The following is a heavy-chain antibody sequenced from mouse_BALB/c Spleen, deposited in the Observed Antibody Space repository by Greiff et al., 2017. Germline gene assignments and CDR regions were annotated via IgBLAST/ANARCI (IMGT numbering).Heavy chain of an antibody. CDR1: GYSITSDYA. CDR2: ISYSGST. CDR3: ARDYGYYAMDY. V-gene: IGHV3-2*02. D-gene: IGHD1-1*01. Sequence: EVQLQQSGPGLVKPSQSLSLTCTVTGYSITSDYAWNWIRQFPGNKLEWMGYISYSGSTSYNPSLKSRISITRDTSKNQFFLQLNSVTTEDTATYYCARDYGYYAMDYWGQGTSVTVSS. J-gene: IGHJ4*01.